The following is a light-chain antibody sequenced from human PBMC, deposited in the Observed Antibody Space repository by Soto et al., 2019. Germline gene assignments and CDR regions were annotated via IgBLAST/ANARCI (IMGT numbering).Light chain of an antibody. J-gene: IGKJ4*01. CDR3: PQSTNYPLT. CDR1: QGISSA. CDR2: DAS. Sequence: AILLSQSPSSVETYVADRVTITCRASQGISSALAWDQQKPWKAPKLLIYDASSLESGVPSRFSGSGSGTDFTLTISSLQPEDFATYYCPQSTNYPLTFRAGTKVDIK. V-gene: IGKV1D-13*01.